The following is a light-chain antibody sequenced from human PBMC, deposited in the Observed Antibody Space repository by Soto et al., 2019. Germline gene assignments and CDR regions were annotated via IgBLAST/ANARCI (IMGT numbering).Light chain of an antibody. CDR1: NSDVESYNL. CDR3: CSYAGTATV. Sequence: QSALTQPASVSGSPGQSITISCTGTNSDVESYNLVSWFRQHPGEAPKLIVYEGTKRPSGVSNRFYGSKSGNPASLTISGLQAEDEANYYCCSYAGTATVFGTGTKLTVL. V-gene: IGLV2-23*03. CDR2: EGT. J-gene: IGLJ1*01.